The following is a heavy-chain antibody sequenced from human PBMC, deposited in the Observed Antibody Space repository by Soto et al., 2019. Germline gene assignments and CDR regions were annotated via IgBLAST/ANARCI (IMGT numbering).Heavy chain of an antibody. V-gene: IGHV4-39*01. J-gene: IGHJ1*01. D-gene: IGHD2-15*01. Sequence: SETLSLTCTVSGGSISSSSYYWCWIRQPPGKGLEWIGSIYYSGSTYYNPSLKSRVTISVDTSKNQFSLKLSSVTAADTAVYYCARSSGDIVVVVAANFQHWGQGTLVTVSS. CDR2: IYYSGST. CDR3: ARSSGDIVVVVAANFQH. CDR1: GGSISSSSYY.